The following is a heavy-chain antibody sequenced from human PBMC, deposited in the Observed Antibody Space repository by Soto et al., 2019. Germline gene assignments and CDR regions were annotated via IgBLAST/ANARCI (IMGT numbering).Heavy chain of an antibody. CDR1: GFTFSSYA. D-gene: IGHD2-15*01. Sequence: QVQLVESGGGVVQPGRSLRLSCAASGFTFSSYAMHWVRQAPGKGLEWVAVISYDGSNKYYADSVKGRFTISRDNSKNTLYLQMNSLRAEDTAVYYCARDGVAATPIGYYGMDVWGQGTTVTVSS. CDR3: ARDGVAATPIGYYGMDV. V-gene: IGHV3-30-3*01. CDR2: ISYDGSNK. J-gene: IGHJ6*02.